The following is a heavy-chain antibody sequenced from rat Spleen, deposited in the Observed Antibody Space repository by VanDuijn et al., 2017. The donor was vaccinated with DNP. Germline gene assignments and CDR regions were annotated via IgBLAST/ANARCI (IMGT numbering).Heavy chain of an antibody. CDR2: INPDGGST. CDR1: GFTFSDYN. J-gene: IGHJ2*01. V-gene: IGHV5-7*01. CDR3: ATLGGIIYDF. Sequence: EVQLVETGGGLVQPGRSLKLSCVASGFTFSDYNMAWVRQAPTTGLEWVASINPDGGSTYYRDSVKGRFTISRDNAKSTLYLQMDSLRSEDTATYYCATLGGIIYDFWGQGVLVTVSS. D-gene: IGHD1-11*01.